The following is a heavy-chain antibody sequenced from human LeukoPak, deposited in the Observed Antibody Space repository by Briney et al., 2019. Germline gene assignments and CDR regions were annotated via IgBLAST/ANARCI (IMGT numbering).Heavy chain of an antibody. Sequence: PGGSLRLSCAASGYTFSSYAMHWVRQAPGKGLEYVSAISSNGGSTYYANSVKGRFTISRDNSKNTLYLQMGSLRAEDMAVYYCARSLNYYDSSGYFAFDYWGQGTLVTVSS. CDR2: ISSNGGST. CDR3: ARSLNYYDSSGYFAFDY. D-gene: IGHD3-22*01. J-gene: IGHJ4*02. CDR1: GYTFSSYA. V-gene: IGHV3-64*01.